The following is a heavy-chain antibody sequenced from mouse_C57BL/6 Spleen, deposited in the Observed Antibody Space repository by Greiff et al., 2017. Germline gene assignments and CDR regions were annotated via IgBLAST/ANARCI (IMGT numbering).Heavy chain of an antibody. CDR1: GYSITSGYY. D-gene: IGHD1-1*01. CDR2: ISYDGSN. V-gene: IGHV3-6*01. J-gene: IGHJ4*01. Sequence: VQLQQSGPGLVKPSQSLSLTCSVTGYSITSGYYWNWIRQFPGNKLEWMGYISYDGSNNYNPSLKNRISITRDTSKNQFFLKLNSVTTEDTATYYCARELLRASMDYWGQGTSVTVSS. CDR3: ARELLRASMDY.